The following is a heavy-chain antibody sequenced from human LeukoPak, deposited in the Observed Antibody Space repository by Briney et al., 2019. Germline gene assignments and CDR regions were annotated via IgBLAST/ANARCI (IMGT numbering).Heavy chain of an antibody. CDR1: GGSISSYY. CDR3: ARGAVSSSWYPRSYFDY. J-gene: IGHJ4*02. Sequence: NPSETLSLTCTVSGGSISSYYWSWIRQPPGKGLEWIGYIYYSGSTNYNPSLKSRVTISVDTSKNQFSLKLSSVTAADTAVYYCARGAVSSSWYPRSYFDYWGQGTLVTVSS. V-gene: IGHV4-59*01. CDR2: IYYSGST. D-gene: IGHD6-13*01.